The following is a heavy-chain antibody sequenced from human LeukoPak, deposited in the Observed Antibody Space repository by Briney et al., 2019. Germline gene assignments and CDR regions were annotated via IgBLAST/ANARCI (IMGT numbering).Heavy chain of an antibody. CDR2: ISGRGGHT. J-gene: IGHJ6*03. CDR3: AKGGVATMRDGYNYYYYYMEV. D-gene: IGHD5-24*01. V-gene: IGHV3-23*01. Sequence: GGSLRLSCEAPRITFSSHAMSWVRDAPGKGRQWVSLISGRGGHTYYGDSVKGRLTISRDNYKNTVYLQMSSLRAEDTAIYYCAKGGVATMRDGYNYYYYYMEVWGRGTTVTVSS. CDR1: RITFSSHA.